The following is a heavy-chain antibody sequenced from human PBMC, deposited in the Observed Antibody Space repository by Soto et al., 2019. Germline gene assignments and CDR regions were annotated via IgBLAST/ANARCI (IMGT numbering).Heavy chain of an antibody. Sequence: LSVPCTVSGASISSYYWSWIRQSPGKGLEWLAYISYRGGSNSNPSLKSRATISLDTSKNQFSLKLSSVTAADTAVYYCATFGYCTTSNCYEGPFDYWAQGTLVTVAS. CDR1: GASISSYY. V-gene: IGHV4-59*01. D-gene: IGHD2-2*03. J-gene: IGHJ4*02. CDR2: ISYRGGS. CDR3: ATFGYCTTSNCYEGPFDY.